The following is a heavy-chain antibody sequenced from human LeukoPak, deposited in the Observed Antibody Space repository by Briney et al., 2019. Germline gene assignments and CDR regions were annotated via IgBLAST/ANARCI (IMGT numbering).Heavy chain of an antibody. D-gene: IGHD3-22*01. CDR3: ARDFKYYGSSGYYAFDI. J-gene: IGHJ3*02. CDR1: GGSISSYY. CDR2: IYYSGGT. Sequence: SETLSLTCVVSGGSISSYYWSWIRQPPGKGLEWIGYIYYSGGTNYNPSLKSRVTISIDTSKNQFSLKLTSVTAADTAVYYCARDFKYYGSSGYYAFDIWGQGTMVTVSS. V-gene: IGHV4-59*12.